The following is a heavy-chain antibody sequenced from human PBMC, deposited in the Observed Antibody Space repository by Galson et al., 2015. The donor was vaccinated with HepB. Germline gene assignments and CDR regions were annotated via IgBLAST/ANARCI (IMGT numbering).Heavy chain of an antibody. J-gene: IGHJ5*02. D-gene: IGHD1-26*01. Sequence: SVKVSCKASGYTFTSYYMHWVRQAPGQGLEWMGIINPSGGSTSYAQKFQGRVTMTRDTSTSTVYMELSSLRSEDTAVYYCARVAPVGVYGGGWFDPWGQGTLVTVSS. CDR1: GYTFTSYY. V-gene: IGHV1-46*01. CDR3: ARVAPVGVYGGGWFDP. CDR2: INPSGGST.